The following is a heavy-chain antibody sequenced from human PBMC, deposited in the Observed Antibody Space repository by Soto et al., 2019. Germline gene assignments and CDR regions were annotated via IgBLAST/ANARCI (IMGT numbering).Heavy chain of an antibody. D-gene: IGHD1-26*01. CDR3: ARSGSYGAFDI. Sequence: SETLSLTCAVYGGSFSGYYWSWIRQPPGKGLEWIGEINHSGSTNYNPSLKGRVTISVDTSKNQFSLKLSSVTAADTAVYYCARSGSYGAFDIWGQGTMVTVSS. V-gene: IGHV4-34*01. CDR2: INHSGST. CDR1: GGSFSGYY. J-gene: IGHJ3*02.